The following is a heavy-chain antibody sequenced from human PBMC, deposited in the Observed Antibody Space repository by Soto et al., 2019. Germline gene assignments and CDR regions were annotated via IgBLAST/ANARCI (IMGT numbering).Heavy chain of an antibody. Sequence: QVQLVQSGAEVKKPGASVKVSCKASGYTFTSYAMHWVRQAPGQRREWMGWINAGNGNTKYSQKFQGRVTITRDTSASTAYMELSSLRSEDTAVYYCARDRVVVPAASLRFDYWGQGTLVTVSS. CDR2: INAGNGNT. CDR1: GYTFTSYA. CDR3: ARDRVVVPAASLRFDY. J-gene: IGHJ4*02. V-gene: IGHV1-3*01. D-gene: IGHD2-2*01.